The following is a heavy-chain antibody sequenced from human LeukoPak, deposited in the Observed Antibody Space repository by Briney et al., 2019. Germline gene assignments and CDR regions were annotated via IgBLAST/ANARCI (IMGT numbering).Heavy chain of an antibody. J-gene: IGHJ4*02. D-gene: IGHD3-16*02. V-gene: IGHV3-7*01. Sequence: GGSLRLSCAASGFTFSSFWMSWVRQAPGKGLEWVANIKQDGSEKYYVDSVKGRFTISRDNAKNSLYLQMNSLRAEDTAVYYCARGGGMFGGVIVMPDWGQGILVTVSS. CDR1: GFTFSSFW. CDR2: IKQDGSEK. CDR3: ARGGGMFGGVIVMPD.